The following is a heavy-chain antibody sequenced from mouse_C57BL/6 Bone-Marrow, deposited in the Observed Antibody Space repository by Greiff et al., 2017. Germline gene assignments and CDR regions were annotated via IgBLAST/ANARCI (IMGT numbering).Heavy chain of an antibody. CDR3: AGDYYGSRRGFAY. CDR1: GYSFTGYY. D-gene: IGHD1-1*01. CDR2: IYPYNGVS. J-gene: IGHJ3*01. Sequence: VQLQQSGPELVKPGASVKISCKASGYSFTGYYMHWVKQSHGNILDWIGYIYPYNGVSSYNQKFKGKATLTVDKSSSTAYMELRSLTSEDSVVYYCAGDYYGSRRGFAYWGQGTLVTVSA. V-gene: IGHV1-31*01.